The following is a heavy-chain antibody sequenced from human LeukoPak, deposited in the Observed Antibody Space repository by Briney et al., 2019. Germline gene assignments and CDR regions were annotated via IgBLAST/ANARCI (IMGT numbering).Heavy chain of an antibody. CDR2: ISGSGGST. V-gene: IGHV3-23*01. J-gene: IGHJ1*01. CDR3: AKTMYYYDSGGYYYFHH. D-gene: IGHD3-22*01. Sequence: GGSLRLSCAASGFTFSSYAMSWVRQAPGKGLEWVSSISGSGGSTYYADSVKGRFTISRDNSKNTLYLQMNSLRAEDMAVYYCAKTMYYYDSGGYYYFHHWGQGTLVTVSS. CDR1: GFTFSSYA.